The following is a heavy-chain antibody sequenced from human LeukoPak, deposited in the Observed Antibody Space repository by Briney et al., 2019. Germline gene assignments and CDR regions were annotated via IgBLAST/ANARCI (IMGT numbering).Heavy chain of an antibody. J-gene: IGHJ5*02. CDR1: GDSVSSSGYDY. V-gene: IGHV4-39*02. CDR2: IHHSGIT. Sequence: SETLSLTCTVSGDSVSSSGYDYWGWIRQPPGQGLQWIATIHHSGITYYTPSLRSRVTISVDTSKNQFSLKLSSVTAADTAVYNCAKDYSRNYFDLWGRGHLVIVSS. D-gene: IGHD1-7*01. CDR3: AKDYSRNYFDL.